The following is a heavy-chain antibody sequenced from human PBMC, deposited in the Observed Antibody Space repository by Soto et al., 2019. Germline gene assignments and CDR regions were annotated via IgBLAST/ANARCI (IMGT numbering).Heavy chain of an antibody. CDR1: GDSVSSNSAA. CDR2: TYYRSKWNN. J-gene: IGHJ6*02. D-gene: IGHD3-10*01. CDR3: TGITSFRGMDV. Sequence: PSQTLSLTCAISGDSVSSNSAAWNWISQSPSRGLEWLGRTYYRSKWNNDYALSVKRRITINPDTPKNQVSLHLYSVTPEDTAVYYCTGITSFRGMDVWGQGTPVTV. V-gene: IGHV6-1*01.